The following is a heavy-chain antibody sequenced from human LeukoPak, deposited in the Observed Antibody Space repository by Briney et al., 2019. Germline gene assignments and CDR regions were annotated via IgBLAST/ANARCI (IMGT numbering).Heavy chain of an antibody. CDR3: AKRGVVIRVVLVGFHKEAYYFDS. J-gene: IGHJ4*02. D-gene: IGHD3-10*01. V-gene: IGHV3-23*01. Sequence: GGSLRLSCAVSGITLSNYGMSWVRQAPGKGLEWVAGISDSGGRTNYADSVKGRFTISRDNPKNTLYLQMNSLRAEDTAVYFCAKRGVVIRVVLVGFHKEAYYFDSWGQGALVTVSS. CDR2: ISDSGGRT. CDR1: GITLSNYG.